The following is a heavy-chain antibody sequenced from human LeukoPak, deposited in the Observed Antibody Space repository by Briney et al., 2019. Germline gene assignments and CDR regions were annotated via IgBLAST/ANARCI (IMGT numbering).Heavy chain of an antibody. D-gene: IGHD3-22*01. CDR1: GFTFSSYW. Sequence: PGGSLRLSCAASGFTFSSYWMHWVRQAPGKGLVGVSRINSDGSSTSYADSVKGRFTISRDNAKNTLYLQMNSLRAEDTAVYYCARGPHYYDKSVAFDIWGQGTMVTVSS. J-gene: IGHJ3*02. V-gene: IGHV3-74*01. CDR2: INSDGSST. CDR3: ARGPHYYDKSVAFDI.